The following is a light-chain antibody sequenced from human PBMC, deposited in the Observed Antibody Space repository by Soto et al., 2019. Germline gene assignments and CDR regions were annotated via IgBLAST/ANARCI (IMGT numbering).Light chain of an antibody. CDR3: QQYNRWWT. Sequence: EIVMTQSPATLSVSPGERATLSCRASHSVNSNLAWYQQTPGQDPRLRISGASTRATAVPARLSGSGSETESTLTNSRLQSEDFAVYDCQQYNRWWTFGQGTNVEIK. V-gene: IGKV3-15*01. CDR2: GAS. J-gene: IGKJ1*01. CDR1: HSVNSN.